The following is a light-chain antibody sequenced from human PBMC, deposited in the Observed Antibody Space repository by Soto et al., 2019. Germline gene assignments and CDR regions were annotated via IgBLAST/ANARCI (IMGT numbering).Light chain of an antibody. J-gene: IGKJ5*01. CDR3: QQRSNWPIT. Sequence: EIVLTQSPATLSLSPGERATLSCRTSQSVSSYFAWYQQKHGRAPRLLIYDASNRATGIPARFIGSGSGTDFTLTISSLEPEEFAVYYCQQRSNWPITFGQGTRLEIK. V-gene: IGKV3-11*01. CDR1: QSVSSY. CDR2: DAS.